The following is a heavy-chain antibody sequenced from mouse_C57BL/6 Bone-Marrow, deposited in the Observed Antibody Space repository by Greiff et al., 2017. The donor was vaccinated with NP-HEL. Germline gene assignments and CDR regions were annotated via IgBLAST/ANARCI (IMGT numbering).Heavy chain of an antibody. J-gene: IGHJ3*01. CDR1: GFNIQDYY. CDR2: IDPEDGET. D-gene: IGHD2-1*01. CDR3: ARAVDGNYLDWVAY. Sequence: EVPLQQSGAELVKPGASVKLSCTASGFNIQDYYMHWVKQRTEQGLEWIGRIDPEDGETKYAPKFQGKATIPADTSSNTAYLQLSSLTSEDTAVYYCARAVDGNYLDWVAYWGQGTLVTVSA. V-gene: IGHV14-2*01.